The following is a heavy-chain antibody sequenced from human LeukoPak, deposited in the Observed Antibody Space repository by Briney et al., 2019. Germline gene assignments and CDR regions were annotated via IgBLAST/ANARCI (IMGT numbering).Heavy chain of an antibody. CDR3: ARAAGWYYFDY. D-gene: IGHD6-19*01. CDR2: INHSGST. V-gene: IGHV4-61*09. J-gene: IGHJ4*02. Sequence: PSQTLSLTCTVSGGSISSGSYYWSWTRQPAGKGLEWIGEINHSGSTNYNPSLKSRVTISVDTSKNQFSLKLSSVTAADTAVYYCARAAGWYYFDYWGQGTLVTVSS. CDR1: GGSISSGSYY.